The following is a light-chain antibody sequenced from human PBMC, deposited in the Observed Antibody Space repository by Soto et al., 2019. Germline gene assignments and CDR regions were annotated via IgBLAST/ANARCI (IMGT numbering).Light chain of an antibody. Sequence: IVLTQSPGTLSLASGERATLSFRTSQSISGTYLAWYQQKPGQAPRLLIYSESTRATGIPDRFSGSGSGTDFTLTISRLEPEDFAVYYCQHYGTSPSTFGRGTKVDIK. CDR1: QSISGTY. J-gene: IGKJ1*01. CDR2: SES. CDR3: QHYGTSPST. V-gene: IGKV3-20*01.